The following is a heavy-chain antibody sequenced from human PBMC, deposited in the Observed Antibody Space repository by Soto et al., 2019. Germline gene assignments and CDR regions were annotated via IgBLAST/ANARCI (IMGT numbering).Heavy chain of an antibody. CDR2: IYYSGST. J-gene: IGHJ3*02. CDR1: GGSISSSSYY. CDR3: ARPYSSSPYDAFDI. D-gene: IGHD6-13*01. V-gene: IGHV4-39*01. Sequence: SETLSLTCTVSGGSISSSSYYWGWIRQPPGKGLEWIGSIYYSGSTYYNPSLKSRVTISVDTSKNQFSLMLSSVTAADTAVYYCARPYSSSPYDAFDIWGQGTMVTVSS.